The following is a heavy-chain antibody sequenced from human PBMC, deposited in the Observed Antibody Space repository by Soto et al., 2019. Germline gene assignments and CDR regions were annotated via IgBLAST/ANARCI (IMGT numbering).Heavy chain of an antibody. CDR2: INSDGSST. Sequence: GGSLRLSCAASGFTFSSYWMHWVRQAPGKGLVWVSRINSDGSSTSYADSVKGRFTISRDNAKNTLYLQMNSLRAEDTAVYYCASERGYSYGYGVYWGQGTLVTVSS. D-gene: IGHD5-18*01. J-gene: IGHJ4*02. V-gene: IGHV3-74*01. CDR3: ASERGYSYGYGVY. CDR1: GFTFSSYW.